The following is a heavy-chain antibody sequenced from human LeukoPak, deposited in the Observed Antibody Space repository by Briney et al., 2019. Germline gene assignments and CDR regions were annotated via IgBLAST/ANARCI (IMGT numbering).Heavy chain of an antibody. CDR1: GGSISSYY. V-gene: IGHV4-59*12. Sequence: SETLSLTCTVSGGSISSYYWSWIRQPPGKGLEWIGYIYYSGSTNYNPSLKSRVTISVDTSKNQFSLKLSSVTAADTAIYYCARNGGNSDFDYWGQGTLVTVSS. D-gene: IGHD4-23*01. CDR2: IYYSGST. CDR3: ARNGGNSDFDY. J-gene: IGHJ4*02.